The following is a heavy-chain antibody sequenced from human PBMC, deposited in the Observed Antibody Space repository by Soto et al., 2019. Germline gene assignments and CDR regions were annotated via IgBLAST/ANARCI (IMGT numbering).Heavy chain of an antibody. Sequence: GGSLRLSCAASGFPFNNYAMHWVRQAPGKGLEWVAVIWHDGSNEHYADSVKGRFRIARDNSKNTVYLQMNSLRAEDTAVYYCAKDSPVGVPLLRDLHDWGQGTLVTVSS. V-gene: IGHV3-33*06. CDR1: GFPFNNYA. CDR2: IWHDGSNE. J-gene: IGHJ1*01. D-gene: IGHD2-15*01. CDR3: AKDSPVGVPLLRDLHD.